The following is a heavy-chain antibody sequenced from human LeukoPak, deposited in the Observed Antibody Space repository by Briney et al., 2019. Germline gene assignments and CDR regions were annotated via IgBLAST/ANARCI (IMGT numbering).Heavy chain of an antibody. CDR1: GFTFSSYA. Sequence: GGSLRLSCSASGFTFSSYAMHWVRQAPGKGLEYVSSVSSNGGSVYADSVKGRFTASRDNSKNTLYLQMNSLRAEDTAVYYCAKDLGWLSPLPDYWGQGTLVTVSS. D-gene: IGHD3-22*01. J-gene: IGHJ4*02. CDR2: VSSNGGS. V-gene: IGHV3-64*04. CDR3: AKDLGWLSPLPDY.